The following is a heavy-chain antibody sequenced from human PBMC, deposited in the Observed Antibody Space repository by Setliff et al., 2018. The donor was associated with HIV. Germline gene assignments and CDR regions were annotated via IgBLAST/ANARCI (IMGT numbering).Heavy chain of an antibody. CDR1: GYTFTNYG. D-gene: IGHD1-26*01. J-gene: IGHJ6*03. Sequence: ASVKVSCKASGYTFTNYGISWVRQAPGQGLEWMGWINAYNGNTNYAQKIQGRVTMTTDTSASTAYMELRSLRSDDTAVYYCARTASGSYEGPYYYYYMDVWGKGTTVTVSS. CDR3: ARTASGSYEGPYYYYYMDV. CDR2: INAYNGNT. V-gene: IGHV1-18*01.